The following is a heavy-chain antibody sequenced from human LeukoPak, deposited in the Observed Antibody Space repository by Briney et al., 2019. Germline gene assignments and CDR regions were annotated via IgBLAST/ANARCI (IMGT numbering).Heavy chain of an antibody. D-gene: IGHD4-17*01. CDR1: GGSISNSIYY. Sequence: PSETLFLTCTVSGGSISNSIYYWGWIRQPPGKGLEWIASIYYSGSTYDNPSLKSRVTISVDTSKNQFSLKLSSVTAADTAVYYCARHQPSGYGDPFDYWGQGTLVIVSS. CDR3: ARHQPSGYGDPFDY. V-gene: IGHV4-39*01. CDR2: IYYSGST. J-gene: IGHJ4*02.